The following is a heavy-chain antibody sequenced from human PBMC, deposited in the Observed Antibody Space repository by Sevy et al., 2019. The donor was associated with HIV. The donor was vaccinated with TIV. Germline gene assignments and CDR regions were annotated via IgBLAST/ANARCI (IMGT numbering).Heavy chain of an antibody. CDR3: ARGLFDY. CDR1: GDSVSGGNYY. J-gene: IGHJ4*02. V-gene: IGHV4-61*01. Sequence: SENLSLTCTVSGDSVSGGNYYWSWIRQPPGKGLEWIGYIYYSGSTNYNPSLKSRVTISIDTSKNQFSLRLTSVTAVDTAVYYCARGLFDYWGQGTLVTVSS. CDR2: IYYSGST.